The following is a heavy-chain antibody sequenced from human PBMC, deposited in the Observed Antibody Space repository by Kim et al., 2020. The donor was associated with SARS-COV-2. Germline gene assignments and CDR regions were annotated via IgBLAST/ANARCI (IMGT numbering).Heavy chain of an antibody. V-gene: IGHV3-48*02. CDR3: ARLRIAVAGTVYWYFDL. J-gene: IGHJ2*01. Sequence: VKARLTISRDNAKNSLYLQMNSLRDEDTAVYYCARLRIAVAGTVYWYFDLWGRGTLVTVSS. D-gene: IGHD6-19*01.